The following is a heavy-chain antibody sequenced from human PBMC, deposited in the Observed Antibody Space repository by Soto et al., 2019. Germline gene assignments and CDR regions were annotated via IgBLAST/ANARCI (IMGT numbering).Heavy chain of an antibody. CDR1: GFTFSSYA. CDR2: ISGSGGST. D-gene: IGHD2-15*01. Sequence: GGSLRLSCAASGFTFSSYAMSWVRQAPGKGLEWVSAISGSGGSTYYADSVKGRFTISRDNSKNTLYLQMNSLRAEDTAVYYCAKGPSTSLYCSGGSCSKGIFDYWGQGTLVTVSS. J-gene: IGHJ4*02. CDR3: AKGPSTSLYCSGGSCSKGIFDY. V-gene: IGHV3-23*01.